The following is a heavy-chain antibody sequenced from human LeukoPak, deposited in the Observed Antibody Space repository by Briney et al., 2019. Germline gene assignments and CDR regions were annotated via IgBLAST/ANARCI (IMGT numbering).Heavy chain of an antibody. CDR2: IYYSGCT. V-gene: IGHV4-59*01. CDR1: VGSISSYY. CDR3: ARVSQPSRPDPYGDYDLGLDY. D-gene: IGHD4-17*01. J-gene: IGHJ4*02. Sequence: SETLSLTCTVSVGSISSYYRRWMRQPPAKGLEWMGYIYYSGCTNYNPSLKSRVTISVDTSKNQFSLKLSSVTAADTAVYYCARVSQPSRPDPYGDYDLGLDYWGQGTLVTVSS.